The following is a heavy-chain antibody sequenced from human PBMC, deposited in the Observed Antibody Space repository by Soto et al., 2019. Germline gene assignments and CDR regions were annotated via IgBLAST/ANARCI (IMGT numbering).Heavy chain of an antibody. J-gene: IGHJ6*02. D-gene: IGHD2-15*01. V-gene: IGHV1-69*01. CDR2: IIPIFGTA. CDR3: ARDSSLPVEDYYYYGMDV. Sequence: QVQLVQSGAEVKKPGSSVKVSCKASGGTFSSYAISWVRQAPGQGLVWMGGIIPIFGTANYAQKFQGRVTITADESTSTAYMELSSLRSEDTAVYYCARDSSLPVEDYYYYGMDVWGQGTTVTVSS. CDR1: GGTFSSYA.